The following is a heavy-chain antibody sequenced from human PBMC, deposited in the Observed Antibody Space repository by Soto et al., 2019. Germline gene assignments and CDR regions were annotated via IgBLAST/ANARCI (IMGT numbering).Heavy chain of an antibody. V-gene: IGHV3-53*01. Sequence: GGSLRLSCAASGFIVNSNYMSWVRQVPGKRLEWVSVIYSGGYTHYADSVKGRFTISRDNFKNTLYLQMNSLRAEDTAVYYCARKGQQLELDYWGQGTLVTVSS. D-gene: IGHD6-13*01. CDR2: IYSGGYT. J-gene: IGHJ4*02. CDR3: ARKGQQLELDY. CDR1: GFIVNSNY.